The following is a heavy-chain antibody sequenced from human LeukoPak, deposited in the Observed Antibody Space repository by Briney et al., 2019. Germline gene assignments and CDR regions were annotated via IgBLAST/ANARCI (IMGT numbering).Heavy chain of an antibody. CDR2: ISSSSSYI. CDR1: GFTFSSYS. D-gene: IGHD5-18*01. CDR3: ARDLGYSYALYYFDY. V-gene: IGHV3-21*01. Sequence: PGGSLRLSCAASGFTFSSYSMNWVRQAPGKGLEWVSSISSSSSYIYYADSVKGRFTISRDNAKNSLYLQMNSLRAEDTAVYYCARDLGYSYALYYFDYWGQGTLVTVSS. J-gene: IGHJ4*02.